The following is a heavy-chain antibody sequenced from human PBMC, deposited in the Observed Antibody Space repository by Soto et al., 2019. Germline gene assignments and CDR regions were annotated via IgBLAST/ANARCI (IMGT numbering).Heavy chain of an antibody. V-gene: IGHV3-7*01. CDR1: GFTFSAFW. J-gene: IGHJ4*02. Sequence: GGSLRLSCAASGFTFSAFWMSWVRQAPGKGLEWVANVKPDGSDKYYVDSVKGRFTISRDNAKDSLYLQMNSLRAEDTAVYYCATETHWSFDYWGQGALVTVSS. CDR3: ATETHWSFDY. CDR2: VKPDGSDK. D-gene: IGHD2-8*02.